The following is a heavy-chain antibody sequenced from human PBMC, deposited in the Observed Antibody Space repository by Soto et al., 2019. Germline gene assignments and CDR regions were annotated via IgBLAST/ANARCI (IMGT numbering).Heavy chain of an antibody. CDR2: ISGSGGSL. V-gene: IGHV3-23*01. J-gene: IGHJ4*02. Sequence: EVQLLESGGGLVQPGGSLRLSCAASEFTFRYYAMNWVRHAPGKGLKLVSTISGSGGSLYYADSVTGRFTISGNNSMHTLCLQMNSLRADYPAIYYCAEEGTSGWYYYDYWCQVSLVTVSS. CDR1: EFTFRYYA. CDR3: AEEGTSGWYYYDY. D-gene: IGHD6-19*01.